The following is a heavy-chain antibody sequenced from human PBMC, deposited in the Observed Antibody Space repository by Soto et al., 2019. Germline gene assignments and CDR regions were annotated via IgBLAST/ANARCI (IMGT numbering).Heavy chain of an antibody. Sequence: GSVKVYCKASGYTFINYYMHLDRQTPGQGFEWMGRISPKSGGTNYAQKFQGRVSMTWDTSLKTAYMELSSLMSDDTAVYYCARPPGYISDWHYFDLWGQGTLVTVSS. CDR3: ARPPGYISDWHYFDL. CDR2: ISPKSGGT. V-gene: IGHV1-2*02. D-gene: IGHD2-21*02. J-gene: IGHJ4*02. CDR1: GYTFINYY.